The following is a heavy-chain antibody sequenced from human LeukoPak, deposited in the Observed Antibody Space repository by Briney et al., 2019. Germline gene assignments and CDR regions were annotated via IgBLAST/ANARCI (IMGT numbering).Heavy chain of an antibody. CDR3: ASTGRPFDY. CDR2: IKQDGSEK. J-gene: IGHJ4*02. CDR1: GFIFSNYA. D-gene: IGHD6-25*01. Sequence: GGSLRLSCAAPGFIFSNYAMSWVRRAPGKGLEWVANIKQDGSEKYYVDSVKGRFTISRDNAKNSLYLQMNSLRAEDTAVYYCASTGRPFDYWGQGTLVTVSS. V-gene: IGHV3-7*01.